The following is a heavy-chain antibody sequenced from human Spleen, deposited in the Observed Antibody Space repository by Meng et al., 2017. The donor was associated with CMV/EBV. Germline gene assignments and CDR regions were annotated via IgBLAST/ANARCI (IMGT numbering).Heavy chain of an antibody. D-gene: IGHD3-16*02. J-gene: IGHJ4*02. V-gene: IGHV3-11*01. CDR2: IRSGGGNI. Sequence: SCEGSGFPFSDYYIMWIRQAPGKGLEWISTIRSGGGNIDYADSVKGRFTIFRDNAKNSVYLQMNTLRAEDTAVYYCARDRSLYFFDYWGQGTLVTVSS. CDR1: GFPFSDYY. CDR3: ARDRSLYFFDY.